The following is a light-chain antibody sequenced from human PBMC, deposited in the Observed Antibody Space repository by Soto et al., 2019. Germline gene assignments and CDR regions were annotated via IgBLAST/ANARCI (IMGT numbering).Light chain of an antibody. J-gene: IGKJ3*01. Sequence: EILLTQSPATLSLSPGERATFSCRASQSVSSYVAWYQQKPGQAPRLLIYDTSNRAPGIPARFGDSGSGTDFTLTISSLEPEDFAVYYCQHRSDWPPLFSFGPGTKVDVK. CDR3: QHRSDWPPLFS. V-gene: IGKV3-11*01. CDR2: DTS. CDR1: QSVSSY.